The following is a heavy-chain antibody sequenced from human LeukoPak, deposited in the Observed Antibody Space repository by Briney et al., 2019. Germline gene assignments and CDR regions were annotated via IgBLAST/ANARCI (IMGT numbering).Heavy chain of an antibody. D-gene: IGHD3-3*01. Sequence: GGSLRLSCVASGFTLGSYGMHWVRQAPGKGLEWVSAISGSGGSTYYADSVKGRFTISRDNSKNTLYLQMNSLRAEDTAVYYCAKDMATYYDFWSGLGDYYYGMDVWGQGTTVTVSS. CDR3: AKDMATYYDFWSGLGDYYYGMDV. V-gene: IGHV3-23*01. CDR2: ISGSGGST. J-gene: IGHJ6*02. CDR1: GFTLGSYG.